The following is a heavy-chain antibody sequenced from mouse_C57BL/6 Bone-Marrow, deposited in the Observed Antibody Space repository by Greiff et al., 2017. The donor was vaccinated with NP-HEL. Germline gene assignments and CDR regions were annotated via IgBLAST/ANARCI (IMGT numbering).Heavy chain of an antibody. CDR2: ITYGGSN. J-gene: IGHJ2*01. V-gene: IGHV3-6*01. CDR1: GYSITGGYY. D-gene: IGHD2-4*01. CDR3: ATADYDFDFAS. Sequence: EVQVVESGPGLVKPSQSLSLTCSVTGYSITGGYYWNWIRQFPGNKLEWMGYITYGGSNNYNPSLKNRISITRDTSGNQFFLKLNSVTTEDSATYYCATADYDFDFASWGQGTTLTVSS.